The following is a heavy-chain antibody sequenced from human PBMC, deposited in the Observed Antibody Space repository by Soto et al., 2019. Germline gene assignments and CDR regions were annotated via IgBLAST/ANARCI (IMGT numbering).Heavy chain of an antibody. CDR1: GFAFSQYW. CDR2: MNQDGSKR. V-gene: IGHV3-7*01. J-gene: IGHJ4*02. Sequence: EVQFVESGGDLVQPGGSLRLSCAASGFAFSQYWINWVRQSPGKGLEWVAIMNQDGSKRYYGASVMGRFTISRDNGKNSLYLQMNSLRDDDTAVYFCARDMGLSGGSSEFDYWGLGTRVTVTS. CDR3: ARDMGLSGGSSEFDY. D-gene: IGHD5-12*01.